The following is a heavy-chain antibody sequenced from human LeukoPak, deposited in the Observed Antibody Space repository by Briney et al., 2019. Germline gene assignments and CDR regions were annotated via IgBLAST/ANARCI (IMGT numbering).Heavy chain of an antibody. J-gene: IGHJ4*02. CDR3: ARRGGSYPYYFDY. CDR2: IYPGDSDT. Sequence: GESLDISCQSSGYSFTNYLIGWVRQMPGKGLEWMGIIYPGDSDTRYSPSFQGQATISADKSISTAYLQWSSLKASDTAMYYCARRGGSYPYYFDYWGQGTLVTVSS. D-gene: IGHD1-26*01. CDR1: GYSFTNYL. V-gene: IGHV5-51*01.